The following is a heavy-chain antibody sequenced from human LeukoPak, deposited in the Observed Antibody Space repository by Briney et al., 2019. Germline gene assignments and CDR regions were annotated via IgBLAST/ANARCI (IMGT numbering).Heavy chain of an antibody. CDR2: IYYSGST. Sequence: SETLSLSCTVSGGSISSYYWSWIRQPPGKGLEWIGHIYYSGSTNYNPSLKSRVTISSATTKTQSPLKLSCVTCAATAVYCSARQYVARDDAFDIWGQGTMVTASS. CDR1: GGSISSYY. J-gene: IGHJ3*02. V-gene: IGHV4-59*01. D-gene: IGHD2-15*01. CDR3: ARQYVARDDAFDI.